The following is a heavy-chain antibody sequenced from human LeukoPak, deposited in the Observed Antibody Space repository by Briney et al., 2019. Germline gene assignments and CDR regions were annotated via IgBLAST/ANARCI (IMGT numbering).Heavy chain of an antibody. D-gene: IGHD3-16*02. Sequence: PSETLSLTCAVYGGSFSGYYWSWIRPPPGKGLEWIGEINHSGSTNYNPSLKSRVTISVATSKNQFSLKLSSVTAADTAVYYCANTYDYVWGSYRSNWFDPWGQGTLVTVSS. V-gene: IGHV4-34*01. J-gene: IGHJ5*02. CDR3: ANTYDYVWGSYRSNWFDP. CDR2: INHSGST. CDR1: GGSFSGYY.